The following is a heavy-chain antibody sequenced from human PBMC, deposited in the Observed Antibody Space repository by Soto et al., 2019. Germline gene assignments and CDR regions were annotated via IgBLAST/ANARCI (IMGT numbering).Heavy chain of an antibody. CDR2: IIPIFGTA. V-gene: IGHV1-69*13. J-gene: IGHJ4*02. D-gene: IGHD6-19*01. CDR3: ARLAVAGRDFDY. CDR1: GGTFSSYA. Sequence: SVKVSCKASGGTFSSYAISWVRQAPGQGLEWMGGIIPIFGTANYAQKFQGRVTITADESTSTAYMELSSLRSEDTAVYYCARLAVAGRDFDYWGQGTLVTVSS.